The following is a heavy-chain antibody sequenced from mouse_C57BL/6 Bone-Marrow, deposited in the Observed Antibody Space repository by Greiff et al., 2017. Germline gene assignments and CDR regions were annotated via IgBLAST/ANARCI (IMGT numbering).Heavy chain of an antibody. J-gene: IGHJ3*01. Sequence: EVKLVESGGGLVKPGGSLKLSCAASGFTFSSYAMSWVRQTPEKRLEWVATISDGGSYTYYPDNVKGRFTISRDNAKNNLYLQMSHLKSEDTAMYYCARVPTSYGSSPFAYWGQGTLVTVSA. CDR2: ISDGGSYT. CDR1: GFTFSSYA. CDR3: ARVPTSYGSSPFAY. V-gene: IGHV5-4*03. D-gene: IGHD1-1*01.